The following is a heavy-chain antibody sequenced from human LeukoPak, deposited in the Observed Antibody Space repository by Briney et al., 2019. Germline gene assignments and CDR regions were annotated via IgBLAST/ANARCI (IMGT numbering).Heavy chain of an antibody. CDR3: AKGRTEWVGTLNWFDP. Sequence: GGSLRLSCAASGFSFGNYAMNWVRQAPEKGLEWVSAISGSSAITYYTDSVRGRFTISRDNSKNTLYLQLNSLTVEDTAVYYCAKGRTEWVGTLNWFDPWGQGTLVTVSS. CDR2: ISGSSAIT. J-gene: IGHJ5*02. D-gene: IGHD1-26*01. V-gene: IGHV3-23*01. CDR1: GFSFGNYA.